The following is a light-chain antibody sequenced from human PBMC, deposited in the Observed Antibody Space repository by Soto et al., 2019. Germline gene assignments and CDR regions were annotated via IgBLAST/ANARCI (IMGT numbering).Light chain of an antibody. Sequence: DIQITHSPSSVSASVVNRVTITCLASQCISSRLAWYQQKPGKVPKLLIYASSSLQSGVPSRFSGGGSATAFTLTISSLQPEDFATYYCQQSFGTTWKFGRGTKVDIK. CDR3: QQSFGTTWK. V-gene: IGKV1-12*01. CDR2: ASS. J-gene: IGKJ1*01. CDR1: QCISSR.